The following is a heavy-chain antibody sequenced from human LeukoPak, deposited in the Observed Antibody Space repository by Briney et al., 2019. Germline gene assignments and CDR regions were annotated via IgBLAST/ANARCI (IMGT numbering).Heavy chain of an antibody. CDR1: GGSISSYY. D-gene: IGHD4-17*01. V-gene: IGHV4-59*01. CDR2: IYYSGST. Sequence: TSETLSLTCTVSGGSISSYYWSWIRQPPGKGLEWIGYIYYSGSTNYNPSLKSRVTISVDTSKNQFSLKLSSVTAADTAVYFCARSRGGFGDYGSWFDPWGQGTLVTVSS. J-gene: IGHJ5*02. CDR3: ARSRGGFGDYGSWFDP.